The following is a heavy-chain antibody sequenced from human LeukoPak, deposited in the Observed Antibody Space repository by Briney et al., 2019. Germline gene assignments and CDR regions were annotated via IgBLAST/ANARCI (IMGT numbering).Heavy chain of an antibody. V-gene: IGHV3-49*03. CDR1: GFTFGDYA. CDR3: TRVYSSGWSKRDDY. CDR2: IRSKAYGGTT. J-gene: IGHJ4*02. D-gene: IGHD6-19*01. Sequence: GGSLRLSCTASGFTFGDYAMSWFRQAPGKGLEWVGFIRSKAYGGTTEYAASVKGRFTISRDDSKSIAHLQMNSLKTEDTAVYYCTRVYSSGWSKRDDYWGQGTLVTVSS.